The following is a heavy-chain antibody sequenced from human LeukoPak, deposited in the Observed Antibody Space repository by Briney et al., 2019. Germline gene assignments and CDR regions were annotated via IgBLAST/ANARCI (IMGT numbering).Heavy chain of an antibody. V-gene: IGHV4-59*01. J-gene: IGHJ4*02. CDR3: ARARTQWLVPSYYFDY. D-gene: IGHD6-19*01. Sequence: SETLSLTCTVSGGSISSYYWSWIRQPPGKGLEWIGYIYYSGSTNYNPSLKSRVTISVDTSKNQFSLKLSSVTAADTAVYYCARARTQWLVPSYYFDYWGQGTLVTVYS. CDR1: GGSISSYY. CDR2: IYYSGST.